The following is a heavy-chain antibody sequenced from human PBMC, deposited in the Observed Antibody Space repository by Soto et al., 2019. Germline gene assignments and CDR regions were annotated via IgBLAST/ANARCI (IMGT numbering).Heavy chain of an antibody. CDR1: GFTFSSYA. CDR2: ISYDGSNN. CDR3: ARDGGKKGRDAFDI. V-gene: IGHV3-30-3*01. J-gene: IGHJ3*02. Sequence: QVQLVESGGGVVQPGRSLRLSCAASGFTFSSYAMHWVRQAPGKGLEWVAVISYDGSNNYYADSVKGRFTISRDNSKNTLYLQMNSLRAEDTAVYYCARDGGKKGRDAFDIWGQGTMVTVSS. D-gene: IGHD2-15*01.